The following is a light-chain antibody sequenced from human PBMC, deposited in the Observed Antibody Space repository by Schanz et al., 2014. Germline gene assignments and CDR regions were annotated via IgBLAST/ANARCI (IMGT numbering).Light chain of an antibody. CDR2: GGS. J-gene: IGLJ1*01. CDR1: SSDVGYTYL. V-gene: IGLV2-14*02. CDR3: SSYTSTSTLFV. Sequence: QSALTQPASVSGSPGQSITISCTGTSSDVGYTYLVSWYQQHPGKAPKLLIFGGSQRPSGVSNRFSGSKSGNTASLTISGLQAEDEADYFFSSYTSTSTLFVFGSGTKLTVL.